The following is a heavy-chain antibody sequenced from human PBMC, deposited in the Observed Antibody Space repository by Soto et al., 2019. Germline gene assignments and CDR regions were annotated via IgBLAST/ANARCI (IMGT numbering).Heavy chain of an antibody. D-gene: IGHD3-9*01. CDR2: IYYRGNA. Sequence: SSETLSLTCSVSDDSINSDKYYWGWIRQPPGKGLEWIGSIYYRGNAYYNPSLQTRVTISLDKSKSQFSPKLNSVTAADSAVYFCARLEGLATISYYFDFWGPGALVTVSS. V-gene: IGHV4-39*01. J-gene: IGHJ4*02. CDR3: ARLEGLATISYYFDF. CDR1: DDSINSDKYY.